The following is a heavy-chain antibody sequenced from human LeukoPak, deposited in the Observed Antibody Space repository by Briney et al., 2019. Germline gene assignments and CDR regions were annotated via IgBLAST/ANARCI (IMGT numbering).Heavy chain of an antibody. CDR2: IYYSGST. J-gene: IGHJ4*02. CDR1: GGSISSYY. V-gene: IGHV4-59*12. D-gene: IGHD4-23*01. Sequence: SETLPLTCTVSGGSISSYYWSWIRQPPGKGLEWIGYIYYSGSTNYNPSLKSRVTISVDTSKNQFSLKLSSVTAADTAVYYCARGLYGGNSNYFDYWGQGTLVTVSS. CDR3: ARGLYGGNSNYFDY.